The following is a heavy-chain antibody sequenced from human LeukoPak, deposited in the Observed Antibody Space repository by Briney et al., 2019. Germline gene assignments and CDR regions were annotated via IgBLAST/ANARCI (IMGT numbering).Heavy chain of an antibody. J-gene: IGHJ6*02. CDR1: GFTFSSYW. CDR2: IKQDGSEK. V-gene: IGHV3-7*03. CDR3: ARDTGRDDFWSGYYPGYYYGMDV. Sequence: PGGSLRLSCAASGFTFSSYWMSWVRQAPGKGLEWVANIKQDGSEKYYVDSVKGRFTISRDNAKNSLYLQMNSLRAEDTAVYYCARDTGRDDFWSGYYPGYYYGMDVRGQGTTVTVSS. D-gene: IGHD3-3*01.